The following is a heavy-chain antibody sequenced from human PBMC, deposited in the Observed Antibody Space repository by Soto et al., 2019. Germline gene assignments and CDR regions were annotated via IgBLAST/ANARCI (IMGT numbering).Heavy chain of an antibody. D-gene: IGHD5-12*01. J-gene: IGHJ4*02. CDR3: AREKGYISGPKNFDY. Sequence: TLSLTCTVSGASISSGDYFWRWIRQSPGKGLQWIGYIYDSGSSYYNPSLKSRVTMSVDTSKNQFSLKLSSVTAADTAVYYCAREKGYISGPKNFDYWGQGTLVTVSS. CDR1: GASISSGDYF. CDR2: IYDSGSS. V-gene: IGHV4-30-4*01.